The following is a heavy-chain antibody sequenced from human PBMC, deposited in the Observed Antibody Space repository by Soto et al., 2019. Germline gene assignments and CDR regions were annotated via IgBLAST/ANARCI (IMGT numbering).Heavy chain of an antibody. V-gene: IGHV1-24*01. CDR3: ATVPSRYDFWSGYPDKGNWFDP. D-gene: IGHD3-3*01. J-gene: IGHJ5*02. CDR2: FDPEDGET. Sequence: GASVKVSCKVSGYTLTELSMHWVRQAPGKGLEWMGGFDPEDGETIYAQKFQGRVTMTEDTSTDTAYMELSSLRSEDTAVYYCATVPSRYDFWSGYPDKGNWFDPWGQGTLVTVS. CDR1: GYTLTELS.